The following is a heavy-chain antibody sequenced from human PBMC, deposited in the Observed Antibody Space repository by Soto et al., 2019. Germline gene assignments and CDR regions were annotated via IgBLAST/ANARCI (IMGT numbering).Heavy chain of an antibody. CDR1: GGSISSYY. CDR3: SRDGDLITSSWDV. J-gene: IGHJ6*02. Sequence: QVQLQESGPGLVKPSETLSLTCTVSGGSISSYYWSWIRQPAGKGLEGIGRIYTSGSTNYNPSLKRRVTMSVDTSKNPYYLKLSSVTDADTAVYYCSRDGDLITSSWDVWGQGTTVTVSS. CDR2: IYTSGST. D-gene: IGHD3-16*01. V-gene: IGHV4-4*07.